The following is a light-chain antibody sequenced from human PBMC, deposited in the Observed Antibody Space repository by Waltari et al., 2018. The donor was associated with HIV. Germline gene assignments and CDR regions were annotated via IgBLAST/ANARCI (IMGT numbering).Light chain of an antibody. CDR3: CSYAGTDTFVL. Sequence: QSALTQPRSASASPGQSVTISCTGTSNDFGGYTYVSWFQHHPGKAPKLVIYDVTKRPSGVPDRFSGSKSGNTASLTISGLQAEDEAEYHCCSYAGTDTFVLFGGGTRLTVL. CDR1: SNDFGGYTY. V-gene: IGLV2-11*01. J-gene: IGLJ2*01. CDR2: DVT.